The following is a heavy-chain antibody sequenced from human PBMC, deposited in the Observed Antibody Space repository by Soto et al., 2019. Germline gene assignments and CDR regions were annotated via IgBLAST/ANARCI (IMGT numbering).Heavy chain of an antibody. J-gene: IGHJ6*02. D-gene: IGHD6-13*01. CDR2: ISSSSSYI. Sequence: TGGSLRLSCAASGFTFSSYSMNWVRQAPGKGLEWVSSISSSSSYIYYADSVKGRFTISRDNAKNSLYLQMNSLRAEDTAVYYCARVASSSWYGDYYGMDVWGQGTTVTVSS. V-gene: IGHV3-21*01. CDR1: GFTFSSYS. CDR3: ARVASSSWYGDYYGMDV.